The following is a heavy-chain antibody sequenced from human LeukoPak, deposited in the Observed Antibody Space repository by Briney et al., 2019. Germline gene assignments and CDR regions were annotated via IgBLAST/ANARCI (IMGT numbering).Heavy chain of an antibody. J-gene: IGHJ3*01. Sequence: GGSLRLSCSASGFPFNTYAIHWVRQAPGKGLEYVAGISSNGDNTDFADSAEGRFTISRDNSKSTLFLQMNSLRAEDTAVYFCTRDSALLGVAFDLWGQGTVVTVSS. CDR1: GFPFNTYA. CDR3: TRDSALLGVAFDL. V-gene: IGHV3-64D*06. D-gene: IGHD2-15*01. CDR2: ISSNGDNT.